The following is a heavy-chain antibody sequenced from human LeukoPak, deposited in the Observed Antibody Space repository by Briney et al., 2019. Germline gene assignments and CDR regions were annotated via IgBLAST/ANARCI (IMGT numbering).Heavy chain of an antibody. D-gene: IGHD3-10*01. CDR1: GFTFSSYA. CDR2: ISYDGSNK. J-gene: IGHJ4*02. V-gene: IGHV3-30-3*01. CDR3: ARDFRYYGSGSYYNPPY. Sequence: PGRSLRLSCAASGFTFSSYAMHWVRQAPGKGLEWVAVISYDGSNKYYADSVKGRFTISRDNSKNTLYLQMNSLRAEDTAVYYCARDFRYYGSGSYYNPPYWGQGTLVTVSS.